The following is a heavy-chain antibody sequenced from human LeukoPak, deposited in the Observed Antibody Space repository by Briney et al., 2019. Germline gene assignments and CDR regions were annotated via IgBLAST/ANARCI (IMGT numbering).Heavy chain of an antibody. J-gene: IGHJ4*02. V-gene: IGHV3-7*01. D-gene: IGHD1-26*01. CDR2: IKEDGSMK. Sequence: GGSLRLSCAASGFTFSIYWMSWVRQAPGRGLEWVANIKEDGSMKQYVDSVRGRFTISRDNAKRSLYLQMSSLKAEDSAVYYCARDEISGYFVYWGQGTLVTVSS. CDR1: GFTFSIYW. CDR3: ARDEISGYFVY.